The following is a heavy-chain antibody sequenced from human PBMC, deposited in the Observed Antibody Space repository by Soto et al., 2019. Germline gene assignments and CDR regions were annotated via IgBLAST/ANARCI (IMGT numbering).Heavy chain of an antibody. CDR3: AREMGHSRPPGGT. D-gene: IGHD6-13*01. CDR1: GGSFSGYC. V-gene: IGHV4-34*01. Sequence: QVQLQQWSAGMLKPSETLSLTCAVYGGSFSGYCWTWIRQPPGKGLEWIGETNHSGSTKYNSSLKSRVTISVDPSKNQFSMKLTSVSAAGTAVYSGAREMGHSRPPGGTWGQGTLVTVSS. CDR2: TNHSGST. J-gene: IGHJ1*01.